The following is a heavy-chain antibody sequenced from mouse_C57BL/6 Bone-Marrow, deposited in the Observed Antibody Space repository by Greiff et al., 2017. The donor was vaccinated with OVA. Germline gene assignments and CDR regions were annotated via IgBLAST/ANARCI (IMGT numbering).Heavy chain of an antibody. J-gene: IGHJ3*01. CDR1: GYTFTSYW. D-gene: IGHD2-4*01. V-gene: IGHV1-74*01. CDR3: AIDYWFAY. Sequence: QVQLQQPGAELVKPGASVTVSCKASGYTFTSYWMHWVKQRPGPGLEWIGRIHPFDSDPNYNQKFKGKATLTVDTASSTAYMQLSSLTAEDSAVYYCAIDYWFAYWGQGTLVTVSA. CDR2: IHPFDSDP.